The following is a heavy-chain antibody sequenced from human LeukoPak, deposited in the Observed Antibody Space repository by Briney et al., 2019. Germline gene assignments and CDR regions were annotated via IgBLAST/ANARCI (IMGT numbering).Heavy chain of an antibody. CDR2: ISAYNGNT. CDR1: GYTFTSYG. V-gene: IGHV1-18*01. Sequence: ASVKVSCKASGYTFTSYGISWVRQAPGQGLEWMGWISAYNGNTNYAQKLQGRVTMTTDTSTSTAYMELRSLRSDDTAVYYCARDRGGYDFWGGQFSSRHNWFDPWGQGTLVTVSS. D-gene: IGHD3-3*01. CDR3: ARDRGGYDFWGGQFSSRHNWFDP. J-gene: IGHJ5*02.